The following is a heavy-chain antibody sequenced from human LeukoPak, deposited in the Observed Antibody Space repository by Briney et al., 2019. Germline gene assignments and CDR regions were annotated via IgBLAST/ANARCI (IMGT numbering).Heavy chain of an antibody. J-gene: IGHJ4*02. CDR2: TYYRSKWYD. Sequence: QTLSLTCVISGDSVSSNSAAWNRIRQSPSRGLEWLGRTYYRSKWYDHYAVSVESRVTVNPDTSKNQFSLQLNSVTPEDTAVYYCARTTSGWNFDYWGQGTLVTVSS. CDR1: GDSVSSNSAA. V-gene: IGHV6-1*01. CDR3: ARTTSGWNFDY. D-gene: IGHD6-19*01.